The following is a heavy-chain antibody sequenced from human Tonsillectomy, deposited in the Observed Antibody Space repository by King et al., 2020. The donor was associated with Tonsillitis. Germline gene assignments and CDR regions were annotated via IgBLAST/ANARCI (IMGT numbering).Heavy chain of an antibody. Sequence: VQLVASGGGLLQPGGSLRLSCAASGFTFSTYALSWVRQVPGKGLEWVSGISGSGSNTEYADSVKGRFTISRDKSKNSLYLQMNSLRAEDTAVYFCAQGGGRGIGTTGRVAGGGQGTLVTVAA. CDR3: AQGGGRGIGTTGRVAG. CDR2: ISGSGSNT. CDR1: GFTFSTYA. J-gene: IGHJ4*02. V-gene: IGHV3-23*04. D-gene: IGHD1/OR15-1a*01.